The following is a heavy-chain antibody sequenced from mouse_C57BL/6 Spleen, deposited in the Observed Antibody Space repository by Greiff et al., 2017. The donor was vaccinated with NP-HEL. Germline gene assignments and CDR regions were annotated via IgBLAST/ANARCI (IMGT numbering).Heavy chain of an antibody. CDR3: ARCPTTVVDYAMDY. V-gene: IGHV1-50*01. D-gene: IGHD1-1*01. Sequence: QVQLQQPGAELVKPGASVKLSCKASGYTFTSYWMQWVKQRPGQGLEWIGEIDPSDSYTNYNQKFKGKATLTVDTSSSTAYMQLSSLTSEDSAVYYCARCPTTVVDYAMDYWGQGTSVTVSS. CDR1: GYTFTSYW. J-gene: IGHJ4*01. CDR2: IDPSDSYT.